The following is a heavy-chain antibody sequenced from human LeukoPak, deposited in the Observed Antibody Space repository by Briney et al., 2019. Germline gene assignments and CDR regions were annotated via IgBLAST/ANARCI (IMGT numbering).Heavy chain of an antibody. CDR3: AREEYYYDSVGKRYYFDY. CDR1: GGSITNYY. D-gene: IGHD3-22*01. CDR2: IYASGST. V-gene: IGHV4-4*07. Sequence: SETLSLTCTVSGGSITNYYWSWIRQPAGKGLEWIGRIYASGSTNYNPSLKSRVTMSVDTSKNLFSLKLNYVTAADTATYYCAREEYYYDSVGKRYYFDYWGQGTLVTVSS. J-gene: IGHJ4*02.